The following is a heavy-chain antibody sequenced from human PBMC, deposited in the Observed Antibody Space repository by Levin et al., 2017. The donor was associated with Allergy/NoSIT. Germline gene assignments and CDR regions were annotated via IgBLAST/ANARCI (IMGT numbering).Heavy chain of an antibody. CDR1: GFIFSNFA. V-gene: IGHV3-23*01. J-gene: IGHJ5*01. D-gene: IGHD6-13*01. Sequence: GESLKISCAASGFIFSNFAMSWVRQAPGKGLEWISSSGSGSTYFADSVKGRFTISSDNSKNTLYLQMNNLRAEDTALYYCAKATGGSWAEFDSWGQGTQVTVSS. CDR2: SSGSGST. CDR3: AKATGGSWAEFDS.